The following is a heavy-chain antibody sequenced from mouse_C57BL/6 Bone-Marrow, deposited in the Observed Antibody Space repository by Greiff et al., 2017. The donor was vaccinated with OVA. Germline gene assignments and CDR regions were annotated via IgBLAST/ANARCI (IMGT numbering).Heavy chain of an antibody. CDR3: ARIWYRYAMDY. CDR1: GYTFTSYW. J-gene: IGHJ4*01. CDR2: IYPGSGST. V-gene: IGHV1-55*01. Sequence: VQLQQPGAELVKPGASVKMSCKASGYTFTSYWITWVKQRPGQGLEWIGDIYPGSGSTNYNEKFKSKATLTVDTSSSTAYMQLSSLPSEDSAVYYCARIWYRYAMDYGGQGTSVTVSS. D-gene: IGHD1-1*02.